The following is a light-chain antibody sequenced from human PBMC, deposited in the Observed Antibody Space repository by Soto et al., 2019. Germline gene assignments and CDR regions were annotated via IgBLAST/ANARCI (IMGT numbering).Light chain of an antibody. CDR1: TSTIVENY. CDR2: DNN. V-gene: IGLV1-51*01. J-gene: IGLJ1*01. CDR3: ETWDTSLSAYV. Sequence: QSVLTQPPSVSAAAGQRVTISCSGSTSTIVENYVCWYQQFPGTAPKLVIYDNNRRPSGIPDRFSGSKSGTSATLAIIGLQTGDEADYYCETWDTSLSAYVFGTGTKLTVL.